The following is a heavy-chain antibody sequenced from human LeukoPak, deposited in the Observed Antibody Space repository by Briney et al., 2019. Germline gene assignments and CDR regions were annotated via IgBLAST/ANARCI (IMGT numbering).Heavy chain of an antibody. V-gene: IGHV3-21*01. CDR2: ISSGSTYM. CDR3: GRVGGRSKAAKGDAFDI. D-gene: IGHD6-6*01. Sequence: PGGSLRLSCAASGFTFSSYSMNWVRQAPGKGLEWVSSISSGSTYMYYADSVKGRFTISRDNAQNSMYLQMNSLRAEDTAVYYCGRVGGRSKAAKGDAFDIWGQGTMVTVSS. CDR1: GFTFSSYS. J-gene: IGHJ3*02.